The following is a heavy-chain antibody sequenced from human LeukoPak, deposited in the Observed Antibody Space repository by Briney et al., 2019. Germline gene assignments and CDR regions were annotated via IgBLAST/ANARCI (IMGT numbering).Heavy chain of an antibody. Sequence: GGSLRLSRAASGFTFSSYAMSWVRQAPGKGLEWVSAISGSGGSTYYADSVKGRFTISRDNAKKSLYLQMNSLRAEDTALYYCAKSWNYGSSPFDYWGQGTLVTVSS. CDR3: AKSWNYGSSPFDY. CDR2: ISGSGGST. CDR1: GFTFSSYA. V-gene: IGHV3-23*01. D-gene: IGHD3-10*01. J-gene: IGHJ4*02.